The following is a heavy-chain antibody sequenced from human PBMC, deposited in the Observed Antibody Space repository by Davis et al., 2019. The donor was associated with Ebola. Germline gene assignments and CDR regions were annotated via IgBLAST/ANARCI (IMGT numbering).Heavy chain of an antibody. CDR1: GYTLSRYG. D-gene: IGHD3-9*01. CDR3: ARSTYDILIDFDF. J-gene: IGHJ4*02. V-gene: IGHV1-18*04. CDR2: ISAFKGKT. Sequence: ASVKVSCKASGYTLSRYGVSWVRKAPGQGLEWMGWISAFKGKTHYAQKFQGRMTLTTDTSTSTAYMELESLRSDDTAVYYCARSTYDILIDFDFWGQGTLVTVSS.